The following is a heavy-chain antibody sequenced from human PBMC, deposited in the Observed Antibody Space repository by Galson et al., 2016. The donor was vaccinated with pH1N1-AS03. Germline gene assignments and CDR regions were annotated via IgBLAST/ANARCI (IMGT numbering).Heavy chain of an antibody. J-gene: IGHJ4*02. CDR3: ARTRTRGYGLLQFDY. D-gene: IGHD5-18*01. CDR1: GGTFDTFG. Sequence: SVKVSCKASGGTFDTFGISWVRQAPGLGLEWMGGIIPILNRAKYAPKFRGRVTITADDSTSTAYMDLSSLRSEDTAVYYCARTRTRGYGLLQFDYLSQGNLGTGPS. CDR2: IIPILNRA. V-gene: IGHV1-69*13.